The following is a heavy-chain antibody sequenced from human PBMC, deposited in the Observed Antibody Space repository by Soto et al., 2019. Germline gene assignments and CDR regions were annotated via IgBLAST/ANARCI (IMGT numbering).Heavy chain of an antibody. V-gene: IGHV4-39*02. CDR1: GGSISSSSYY. J-gene: IGHJ6*02. CDR2: ISHSGDT. CDR3: TRIYCTTTSCFINGMAV. Sequence: PSETLSLTCTVSGGSISSSSYYWGWIRQPPGKGLEWIGTISHSGDTYYNPSLKSRVTISIDTAKNHLSLILSSVTAADTATYYCTRIYCTTTSCFINGMAVWGQGTTVTVSS. D-gene: IGHD2-2*01.